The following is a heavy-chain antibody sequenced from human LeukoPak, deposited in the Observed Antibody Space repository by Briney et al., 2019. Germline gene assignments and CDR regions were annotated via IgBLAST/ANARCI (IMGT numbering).Heavy chain of an antibody. CDR3: AKYGSGTYYNGLY. CDR1: GFTFSNYW. Sequence: GGSLRLSCAASGFTFSNYWMHWVRQAPGKGLVWVSRINRDGRSTNYADSVKGRFTISRDTSKSTLYLQMNSLRDEDTAVYYCAKYGSGTYYNGLYWGQGTLVTVSS. D-gene: IGHD3-10*01. CDR2: INRDGRST. V-gene: IGHV3-74*01. J-gene: IGHJ4*02.